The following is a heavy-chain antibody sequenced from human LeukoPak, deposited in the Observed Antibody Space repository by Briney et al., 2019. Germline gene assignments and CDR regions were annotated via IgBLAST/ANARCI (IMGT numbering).Heavy chain of an antibody. D-gene: IGHD3-22*01. J-gene: IGHJ5*02. CDR3: AKHPITMIVVGNDWFDP. CDR1: GFTFSSYG. Sequence: GGSLRLSCAASGFTFSSYGMSWVRQAPGKGLEWVSAISGSGGSTYYADSVKGRFTISRDNSKNTLYLQMNSLRAEDTAVYYCAKHPITMIVVGNDWFDPWGQGTLVTVSS. CDR2: ISGSGGST. V-gene: IGHV3-23*01.